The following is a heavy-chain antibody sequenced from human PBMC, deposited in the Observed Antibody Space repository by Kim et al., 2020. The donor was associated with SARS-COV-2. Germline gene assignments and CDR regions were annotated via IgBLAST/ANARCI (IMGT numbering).Heavy chain of an antibody. D-gene: IGHD6-19*01. J-gene: IGHJ4*02. V-gene: IGHV4-34*01. CDR2: INHSGST. Sequence: SETLSLTCAVYGGSFSGYYWSWIRQPPGKGLEWIGEINHSGSTNYNPSLKSRVTISVDTSKNQFSLKLSSVTAADTAVYYCARETYSSGWVPDYWGQGTLVTVSS. CDR3: ARETYSSGWVPDY. CDR1: GGSFSGYY.